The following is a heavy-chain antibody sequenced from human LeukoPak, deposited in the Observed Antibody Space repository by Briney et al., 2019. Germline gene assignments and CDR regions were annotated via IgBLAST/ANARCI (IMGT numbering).Heavy chain of an antibody. CDR2: ISGSGDNT. V-gene: IGHV3-23*01. Sequence: GGSLRLSCAASGFTFGGFAMSWVRRTPGKGLEWVSGISGSGDNTLYADSVKGRFTISRDNSKNTLYLEMNSLRAEDTAIYYCAKMKGHPLPKYYMDVWGQGATVTVSS. CDR1: GFTFGGFA. J-gene: IGHJ6*01. CDR3: AKMKGHPLPKYYMDV. D-gene: IGHD1-26*01.